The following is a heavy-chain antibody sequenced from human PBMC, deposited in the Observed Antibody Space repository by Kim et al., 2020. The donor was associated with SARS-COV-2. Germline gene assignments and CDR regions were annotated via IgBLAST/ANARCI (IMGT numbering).Heavy chain of an antibody. Sequence: YVAPVKGRFTISRDNAKNSLYLQMNSLRAEDTAVYYCASLYGDYGAPSFDYWGQGTLVTVSS. V-gene: IGHV3-7*01. CDR3: ASLYGDYGAPSFDY. D-gene: IGHD4-17*01. J-gene: IGHJ4*02.